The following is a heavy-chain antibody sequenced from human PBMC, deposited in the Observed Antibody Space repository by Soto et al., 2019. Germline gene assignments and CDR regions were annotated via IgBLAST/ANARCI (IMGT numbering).Heavy chain of an antibody. CDR3: AAGYSGRYFNVLDF. Sequence: GASVKVSCKASGFNFISSAVQWVRQARGQRPEWIGWIVVGSGNTKYAQKFQERVTITRDMSTSTAYMELRSLSSEDTALYYCAAGYSGRYFNVLDFWGQGTLVTVSS. CDR1: GFNFISSA. D-gene: IGHD1-26*01. J-gene: IGHJ4*02. CDR2: IVVGSGNT. V-gene: IGHV1-58*01.